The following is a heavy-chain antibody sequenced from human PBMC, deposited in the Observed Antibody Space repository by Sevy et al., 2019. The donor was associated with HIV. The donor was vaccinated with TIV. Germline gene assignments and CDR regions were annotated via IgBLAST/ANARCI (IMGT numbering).Heavy chain of an antibody. CDR3: TRDMYGIDY. V-gene: IGHV3-74*01. CDR1: GFTFTNYW. Sequence: GGSLRRSCAASGFTFTNYWMHWVRQAPGKGLVWVSRVDNDGSGTKYADSVKGRFTISRDNGKNTVYLQMNSLRAEDTAVYYCTRDMYGIDYWGQGTLVTVSS. D-gene: IGHD2-8*01. J-gene: IGHJ4*02. CDR2: VDNDGSGT.